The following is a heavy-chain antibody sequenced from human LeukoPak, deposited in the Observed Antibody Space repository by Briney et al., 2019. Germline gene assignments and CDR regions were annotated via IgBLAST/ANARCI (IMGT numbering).Heavy chain of an antibody. D-gene: IGHD3-10*01. J-gene: IGHJ6*02. CDR3: VRDGNRGYDMDV. Sequence: GGSLRLSCATSGFTLRYYQMNWVRQAPGKGLEWVSYINVVNGAIYYADSVKGRFTISGDIATNSVYLQMNSLRAEATALYYCVRDGNRGYDMDVWGQGTAVTVSS. V-gene: IGHV3-48*01. CDR1: GFTLRYYQ. CDR2: INVVNGAI.